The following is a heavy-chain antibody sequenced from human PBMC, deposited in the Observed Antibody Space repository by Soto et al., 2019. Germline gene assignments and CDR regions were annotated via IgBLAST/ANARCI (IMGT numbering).Heavy chain of an antibody. V-gene: IGHV3-30*03. CDR1: GFTFSSYG. J-gene: IGHJ4*02. CDR3: AQLEGGKIQVAAKPPALDY. Sequence: QVQLVESGGGVVQPGRSLRLSCAASGFTFSSYGMHWVRQAPGKGLEWVAVISYDGSNKYYADSVKGRFTISRDNSKNTLYLQMNSLTAEDTAVYYCAQLEGGKIQVAAKPPALDYWGQGTLVTVSS. CDR2: ISYDGSNK. D-gene: IGHD2-15*01.